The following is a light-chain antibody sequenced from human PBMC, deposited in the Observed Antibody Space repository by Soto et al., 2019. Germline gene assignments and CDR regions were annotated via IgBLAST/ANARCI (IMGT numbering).Light chain of an antibody. CDR3: QQYNNWPIT. CDR1: QSVSSN. CDR2: GAS. J-gene: IGKJ5*01. V-gene: IGKV3-15*01. Sequence: IVVTHSPATLSVSPWQSSSLSVRASQSVSSNLAWYQQKPGQAPRLLIYGASTRATGIPARFSGSGSGTEFTLTISSLQSEDFAVYYCQQYNNWPITFGQGTRLEN.